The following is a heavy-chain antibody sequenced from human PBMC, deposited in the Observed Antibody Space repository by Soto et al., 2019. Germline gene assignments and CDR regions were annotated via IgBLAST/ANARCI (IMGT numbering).Heavy chain of an antibody. CDR1: GGTFSSYA. V-gene: IGHV1-69*06. CDR2: IIPIFGTA. CDR3: AKGGYIYGLDP. J-gene: IGHJ5*02. D-gene: IGHD5-18*01. Sequence: GASVEVSCKASGGTFSSYAISWVRQAPGQGLEWMGGIIPIFGTANYAQKFQGRVTITADKSTSTAYMELSSLRSEDTALYFCAKGGYIYGLDPWGQGTLVTVSS.